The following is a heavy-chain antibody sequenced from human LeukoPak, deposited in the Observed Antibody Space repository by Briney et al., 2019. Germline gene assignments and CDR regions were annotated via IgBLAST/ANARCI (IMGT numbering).Heavy chain of an antibody. CDR1: GFTFSNYA. J-gene: IGHJ5*02. D-gene: IGHD2-15*01. CDR2: VSATGGTT. Sequence: GGFLRLSCTVSGFTFSNYAMNWVRQAPGKGLEWVSTVSATGGTTYYGDSVKGRLTITRDNSKSTLYLHMNSLRPEDTAVYYCARDQEAAGTRLRWFDPWGQGTLVTVSS. CDR3: ARDQEAAGTRLRWFDP. V-gene: IGHV3-23*01.